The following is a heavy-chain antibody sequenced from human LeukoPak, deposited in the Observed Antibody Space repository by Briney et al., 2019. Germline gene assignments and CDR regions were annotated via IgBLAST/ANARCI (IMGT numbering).Heavy chain of an antibody. V-gene: IGHV3-13*04. J-gene: IGHJ6*02. CDR2: IGVDGDT. CDR3: ARARSTSWSDYFYYGLDV. D-gene: IGHD6-13*01. Sequence: GSLRLSCAASGFTFRNYDMHWVRQAAGKGLEWVSSIGVDGDTSYPDSVKGRFTISRENAKNSLYLQMNSLRAGDTAVYYCARARSTSWSDYFYYGLDVWGQGTTVTVSS. CDR1: GFTFRNYD.